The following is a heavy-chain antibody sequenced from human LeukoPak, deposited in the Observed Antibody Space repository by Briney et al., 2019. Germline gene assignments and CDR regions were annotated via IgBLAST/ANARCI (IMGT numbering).Heavy chain of an antibody. Sequence: PSETLSLTCTVSGGSISAYYWTWIRQPPGKEMEWIGNIYYTGSTNYKPSLKSRVTISVDTSKNQFSLKVTSVTAADTAVYYCARGQGWLPDYWRQETLVTVSS. V-gene: IGHV4-59*01. CDR1: GGSISAYY. J-gene: IGHJ4*02. CDR2: IYYTGST. CDR3: ARGQGWLPDY. D-gene: IGHD6-19*01.